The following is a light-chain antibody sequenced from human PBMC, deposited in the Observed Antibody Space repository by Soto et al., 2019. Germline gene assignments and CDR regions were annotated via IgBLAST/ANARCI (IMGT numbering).Light chain of an antibody. CDR2: DVT. Sequence: QAVVTQPASVSGSPGQSITISCTGTSSDVGNYNAVSWYQQNPGKAPKLMIYDVTNRPSGISNRFSGSKSGNTASLTISGLHAEDESDYYCTSYTSSSTIVFGTGTKLTVL. J-gene: IGLJ1*01. CDR1: SSDVGNYNA. CDR3: TSYTSSSTIV. V-gene: IGLV2-14*01.